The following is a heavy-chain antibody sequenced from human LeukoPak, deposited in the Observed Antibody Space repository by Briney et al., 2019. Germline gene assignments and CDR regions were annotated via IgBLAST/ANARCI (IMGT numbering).Heavy chain of an antibody. CDR2: IGRGGDT. J-gene: IGHJ2*01. V-gene: IGHV3-13*01. CDR1: GFTFSSSD. Sequence: GGSLRLSCATSGFTFSSSDMYWVRQATGKGLEWVSAIGRGGDTYYPDCVEGGFTISRENAKNSLYLQMNNLRAGDTAVYYCAREIVDSISSSWYLDLWGRGTLVTVSS. CDR3: AREIVDSISSSWYLDL. D-gene: IGHD6-6*01.